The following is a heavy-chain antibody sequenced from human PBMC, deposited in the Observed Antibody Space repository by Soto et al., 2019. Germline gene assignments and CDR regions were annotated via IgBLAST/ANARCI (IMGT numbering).Heavy chain of an antibody. CDR1: GDSVSSNSAA. J-gene: IGHJ6*02. CDR3: AKQGGYNPILYYYYYGMDV. V-gene: IGHV6-1*01. D-gene: IGHD5-12*01. CDR2: TYYRSKWYN. Sequence: PSQSLSLTCVISGDSVSSNSAAWNCIRQSPSRGLEWLGRTYYRSKWYNDYAVSVKSRITINPDTSKNQFSLQLNSVTPEDTAVYYCAKQGGYNPILYYYYYGMDVWGQGTTVTVSS.